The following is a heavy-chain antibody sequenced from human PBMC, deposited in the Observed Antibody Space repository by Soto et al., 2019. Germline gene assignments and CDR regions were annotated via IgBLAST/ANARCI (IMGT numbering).Heavy chain of an antibody. CDR1: GYTFSSFG. CDR3: ASDLRRGYSGNYNWYDP. Sequence: QAQLVQSGAEVKKPGASVNVSCKASGYTFSSFGISWVRQAPGQGLEWMGWINTFSGNTIYAQKLQGRVSITTDASTNAAYMELRGLRSDDTAIYFCASDLRRGYSGNYNWYDPWGQGTLVDVSS. D-gene: IGHD1-26*01. V-gene: IGHV1-18*01. J-gene: IGHJ5*02. CDR2: INTFSGNT.